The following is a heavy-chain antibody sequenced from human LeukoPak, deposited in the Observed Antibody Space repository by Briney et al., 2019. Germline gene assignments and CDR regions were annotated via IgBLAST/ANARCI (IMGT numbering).Heavy chain of an antibody. CDR3: ARVFRNVAGTAWFDP. J-gene: IGHJ5*02. Sequence: KPGGSLRLSCAASGFTFSSYSMNWVRQAPGKGLEWVSSISSSSSYIYYADSVKGRFTTSRDNAKNSLYLQTNSLRAEDTAVYYCARVFRNVAGTAWFDPWGQGTLVTVSS. D-gene: IGHD6-19*01. CDR1: GFTFSSYS. CDR2: ISSSSSYI. V-gene: IGHV3-21*01.